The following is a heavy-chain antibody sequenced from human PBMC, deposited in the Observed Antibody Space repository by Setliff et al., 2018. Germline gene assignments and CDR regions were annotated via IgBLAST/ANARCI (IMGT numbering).Heavy chain of an antibody. V-gene: IGHV4-59*13. CDR1: GGSFNTYY. Sequence: SETLSLTCSVSGGSFNTYYWSWIRQTPGKGLEWIGFVYYSGTATYNPSLKSRVTVTVDTSKNQFSLRLNSVTAADTAVYYCARGGTFGYFDFWGQGTLVTVSS. D-gene: IGHD3-10*01. J-gene: IGHJ4*02. CDR3: ARGGTFGYFDF. CDR2: VYYSGTA.